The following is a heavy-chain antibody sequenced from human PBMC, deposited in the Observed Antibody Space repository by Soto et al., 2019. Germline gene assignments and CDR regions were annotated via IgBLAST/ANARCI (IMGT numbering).Heavy chain of an antibody. D-gene: IGHD6-6*01. V-gene: IGHV3-21*01. CDR2: ISGSSTYI. J-gene: IGHJ6*04. CDR1: GFAFSSYS. CDR3: ARDGYSSSSGTMDV. Sequence: GRSLRLSCAASGFAFSSYSMNWVRQAPGKGLEWVSSISGSSTYIYYADSLKGRFTMSRDNAKNSLFLQMNSLRAEDTAVYYCARDGYSSSSGTMDVWGKGTTVTVSS.